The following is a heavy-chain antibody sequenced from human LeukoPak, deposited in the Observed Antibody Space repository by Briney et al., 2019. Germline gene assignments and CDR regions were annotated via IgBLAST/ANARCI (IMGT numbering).Heavy chain of an antibody. V-gene: IGHV4-39*01. CDR1: GGSISSSSYY. J-gene: IGHJ4*02. Sequence: PSKTLSLTCTVSGGSISSSSYYWGWIRQPPGKGLEWIGSIYYSGSTYYNPALKSRVTISVDTSKNQFSLKLSSVTAADTAVYYCARQGSSGWYPHYWGQGTLVTVSS. CDR3: ARQGSSGWYPHY. D-gene: IGHD6-19*01. CDR2: IYYSGST.